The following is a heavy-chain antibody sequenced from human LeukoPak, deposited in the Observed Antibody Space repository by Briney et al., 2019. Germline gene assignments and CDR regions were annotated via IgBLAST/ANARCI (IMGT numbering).Heavy chain of an antibody. V-gene: IGHV4-34*01. D-gene: IGHD3-22*01. J-gene: IGHJ4*02. CDR1: GVSFSGYY. CDR3: ARVGQNYDSSGYYYYTFDY. Sequence: SETLSLTCAVYGVSFSGYYWSWIRQPPGKGLEWIGSIYHSGSTYYNPSLKSRVTISVDTSKNQFSLKLSSVTAADTAVYYCARVGQNYDSSGYYYYTFDYWGQGTLVTVSS. CDR2: IYHSGST.